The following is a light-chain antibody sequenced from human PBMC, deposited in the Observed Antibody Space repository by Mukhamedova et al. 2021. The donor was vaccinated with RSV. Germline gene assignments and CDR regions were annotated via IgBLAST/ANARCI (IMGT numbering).Light chain of an antibody. V-gene: IGKV1-NL1*01. J-gene: IGKJ2*01. Sequence: WYQRRVHGRAPKLLLYGASRLESGVPSRFSGSGSETDYTLTTTSLQPEDFATYFCQQYHGFPYTFGQGTTLESK. CDR2: GAS. CDR3: QQYHGFPYT.